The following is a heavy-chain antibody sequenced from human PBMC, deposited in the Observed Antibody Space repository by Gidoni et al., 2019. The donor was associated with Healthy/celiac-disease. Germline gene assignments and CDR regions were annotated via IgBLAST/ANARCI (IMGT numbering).Heavy chain of an antibody. D-gene: IGHD3-22*01. J-gene: IGHJ3*02. CDR3: ARELIDDSSGLEAFDI. V-gene: IGHV3-48*01. CDR2: ISSSSSTI. Sequence: EVQLVESGGGLVQPGGSLRLSCAASGFTFSSYSMNWVRQAPGKGLEWVSYISSSSSTIYYADSVKGRFTISRDNAKNSLYLQMNSLRAEDTAVYYCARELIDDSSGLEAFDIWGQGTMVTVSS. CDR1: GFTFSSYS.